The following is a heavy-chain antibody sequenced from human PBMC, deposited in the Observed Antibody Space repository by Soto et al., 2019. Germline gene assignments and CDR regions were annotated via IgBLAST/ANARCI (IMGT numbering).Heavy chain of an antibody. CDR3: AREGSYCTNGVCYRGALDY. CDR2: IIPIFGTA. Sequence: QVQLVQSGAEVKKPGSSVKVSCKASGGTFSSYAISWVRQAPGQGLEWMGGIIPIFGTANYAQKFQGRVTITADESTSTAYMELSSLRSDDTAVYYCAREGSYCTNGVCYRGALDYWGQGTLVTVSS. D-gene: IGHD2-8*01. J-gene: IGHJ4*02. CDR1: GGTFSSYA. V-gene: IGHV1-69*01.